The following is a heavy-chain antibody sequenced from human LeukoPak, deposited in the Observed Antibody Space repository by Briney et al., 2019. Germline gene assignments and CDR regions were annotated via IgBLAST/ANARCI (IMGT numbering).Heavy chain of an antibody. CDR1: GFTFSSYA. CDR2: ISYDGSSK. J-gene: IGHJ2*01. Sequence: GGSLRLSCAASGFTFSSYAMHWVRQAPGKGLEWVAVISYDGSSKYYADSVRGRFTISRDNSKNTLYVQMNSLRAEDTAVYYCAGDPSRDYYDSSANYYARRNWYFALWGRGTLVTVSS. V-gene: IGHV3-30-3*01. D-gene: IGHD3-22*01. CDR3: AGDPSRDYYDSSANYYARRNWYFAL.